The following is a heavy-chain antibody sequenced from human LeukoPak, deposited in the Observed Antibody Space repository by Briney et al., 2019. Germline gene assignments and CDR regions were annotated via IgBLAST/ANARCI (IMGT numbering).Heavy chain of an antibody. V-gene: IGHV1-18*01. J-gene: IGHJ4*02. CDR2: ISVYYDNT. Sequence: ASVKVSCKASGYTFNTYGVIWARQAPGQGLEWMGWISVYYDNTNYAQKLQGRVTMTTDTSTSTVYMELRSLTSDDTAVYYCARGTTDAYWGQGTPVTVSS. D-gene: IGHD1-1*01. CDR1: GYTFNTYG. CDR3: ARGTTDAY.